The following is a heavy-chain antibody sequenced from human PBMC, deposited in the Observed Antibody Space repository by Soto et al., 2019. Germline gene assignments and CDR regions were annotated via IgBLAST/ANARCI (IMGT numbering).Heavy chain of an antibody. J-gene: IGHJ4*02. D-gene: IGHD2-15*01. CDR2: ISSSSSTI. V-gene: IGHV3-48*01. CDR1: GFTFSSYS. CDR3: ATVGGYCSGGSCYSFGY. Sequence: PGGSLRLSCAAFGFTFSSYSMNWVRQAPGKGLEWVSYISSSSSTIYYADSVKGRFTISRDNAKNSLYLQMNSLRAEDTAVYYCATVGGYCSGGSCYSFGYWGQGTLVTVSS.